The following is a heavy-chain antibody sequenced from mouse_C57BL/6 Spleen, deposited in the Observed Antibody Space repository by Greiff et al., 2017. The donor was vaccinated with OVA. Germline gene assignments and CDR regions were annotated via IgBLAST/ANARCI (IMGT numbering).Heavy chain of an antibody. Sequence: VQLQQSGPVLVKPGASVKMSCKASGYTFTDYYMNWVKQSHGKSLEWIGVINPYNGGTSYNQKFKGKATLTVDKSSSTAYMELNSLTSEDSAVYYCARPYYGNYGFAYWGQGTLVTVSA. CDR2: INPYNGGT. V-gene: IGHV1-19*01. J-gene: IGHJ3*01. CDR3: ARPYYGNYGFAY. D-gene: IGHD2-10*01. CDR1: GYTFTDYY.